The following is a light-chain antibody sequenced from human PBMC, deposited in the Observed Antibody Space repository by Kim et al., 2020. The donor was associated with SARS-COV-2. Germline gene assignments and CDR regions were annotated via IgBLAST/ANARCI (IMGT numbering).Light chain of an antibody. J-gene: IGKJ4*01. V-gene: IGKV3D-11*02. CDR1: HNVDIS. Sequence: PGESATLSGRASHNVDISLASYQQTPGQAPRLLIYDAAVRAAGIPDRFSGSGSGTDFTLTIGSLAPEDFAIYYCQQRGSWHPALTFGGGTKVDIK. CDR2: DAA. CDR3: QQRGSWHPALT.